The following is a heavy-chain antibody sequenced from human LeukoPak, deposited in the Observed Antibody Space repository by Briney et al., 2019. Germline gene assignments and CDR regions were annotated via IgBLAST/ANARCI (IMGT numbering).Heavy chain of an antibody. V-gene: IGHV3-30*02. CDR2: IRYDGSNK. CDR1: GFTFSSYG. D-gene: IGHD2-2*01. J-gene: IGHJ6*03. Sequence: GGSLRLSCAASGFTFSSYGMHWVRQAPGKGLEWVAFIRYDGSNKYYADSVKGRFTISRDNSKNTLYLQMNSLRAEDTAVYYCAKVGGDIVVVPAALEPYYYYYYMDVWGKGTTVTVSS. CDR3: AKVGGDIVVVPAALEPYYYYYYMDV.